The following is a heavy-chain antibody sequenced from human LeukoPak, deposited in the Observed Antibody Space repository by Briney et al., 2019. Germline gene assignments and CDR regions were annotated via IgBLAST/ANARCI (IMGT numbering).Heavy chain of an antibody. CDR3: AKDWRETFDY. CDR2: IRYDGSNK. D-gene: IGHD3-3*01. Sequence: GGSLRLSCAASGFTFSSYDMHWVRQAPGKGLEWVAFIRYDGSNKYYADSVKGRFTISRDNSKNTLYLQMNSLRAEDTAVYYCAKDWRETFDYWGQGTLVTVSS. J-gene: IGHJ4*02. CDR1: GFTFSSYD. V-gene: IGHV3-30*02.